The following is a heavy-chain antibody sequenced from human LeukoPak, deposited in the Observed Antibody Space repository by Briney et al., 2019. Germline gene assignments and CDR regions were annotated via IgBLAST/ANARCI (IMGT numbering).Heavy chain of an antibody. D-gene: IGHD2-15*01. CDR3: ARSRVVVVWFDP. CDR1: GFTFSSYE. V-gene: IGHV3-48*03. Sequence: PGGSLRLSCAASGFTFSSYEMNWVRQAPGKGLEWVSYISSSGSTIYYADSVKGRFTISRDNAKNSLYLQMNSLRAEDTAVYYCARSRVVVVWFDPWGQGTLVTVSS. CDR2: ISSSGSTI. J-gene: IGHJ5*02.